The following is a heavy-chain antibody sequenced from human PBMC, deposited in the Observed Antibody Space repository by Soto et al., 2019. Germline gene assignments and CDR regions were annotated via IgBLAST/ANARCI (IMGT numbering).Heavy chain of an antibody. CDR1: GGSFSGYY. CDR2: INHSGST. V-gene: IGHV4-34*01. J-gene: IGHJ6*04. D-gene: IGHD2-2*01. Sequence: SETLSLTCAVYGGSFSGYYWSWIRQPPGKGLEWIGEINHSGSTNYNPSLESRVTISVDTSKNQFSLKLSSVTAADTAVYYCARGPSDLPLVIVVVPAARYYAMDFSGTGTTVTVSS. CDR3: ARGPSDLPLVIVVVPAARYYAMDF.